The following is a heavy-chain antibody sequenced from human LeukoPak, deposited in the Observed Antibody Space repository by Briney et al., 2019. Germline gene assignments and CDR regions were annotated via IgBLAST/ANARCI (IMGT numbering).Heavy chain of an antibody. CDR3: AKDPVSYDSSGYYYV. Sequence: GGSLRLSCAASRFTFNDYAMHWVRQAPGKGLEWVSGIFWNGGTIGYADSVKGRFTISRDNAKNSLYLQMNSLRAEDTALYYCAKDPVSYDSSGYYYVWGQGTLVTVSS. V-gene: IGHV3-9*01. J-gene: IGHJ4*02. D-gene: IGHD3-22*01. CDR1: RFTFNDYA. CDR2: IFWNGGTI.